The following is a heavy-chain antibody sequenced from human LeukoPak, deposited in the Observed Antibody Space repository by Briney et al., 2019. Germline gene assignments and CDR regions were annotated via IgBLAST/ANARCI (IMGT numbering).Heavy chain of an antibody. V-gene: IGHV6-1*01. Sequence: SQTLSLTCAISGGSVSGDSATCNWIRQSPSRGLEWLGRTYYRSKWYNDYAVSVKSRITINPDTSKNQFSLQLNSMTPEDTAVYYCARDGYWKYWGQGILVTVSS. CDR1: GGSVSGDSAT. CDR3: ARDGYWKY. CDR2: TYYRSKWYN. D-gene: IGHD1-1*01. J-gene: IGHJ4*02.